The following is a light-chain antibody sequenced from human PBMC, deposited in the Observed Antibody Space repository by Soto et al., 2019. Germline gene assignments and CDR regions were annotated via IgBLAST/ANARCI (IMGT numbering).Light chain of an antibody. J-gene: IGLJ1*01. CDR3: CSYGGGNNFYV. V-gene: IGLV2-8*01. CDR1: SSDIGTYDY. Sequence: QSALTQPPSASGSPGQSVTISCTGTSSDIGTYDYVSWYQHLPDKAPKLIIYEVSKRPSGVPDRFSGSKSGNTASLTVSGLQAEDEGDYYCCSYGGGNNFYVFGTGPKVTVL. CDR2: EVS.